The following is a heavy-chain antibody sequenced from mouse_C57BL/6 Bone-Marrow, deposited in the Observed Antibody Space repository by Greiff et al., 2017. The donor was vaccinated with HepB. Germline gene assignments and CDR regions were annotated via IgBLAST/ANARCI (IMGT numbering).Heavy chain of an antibody. CDR2: ISSGGSYT. CDR3: ARPPTTPGAMDY. Sequence: EVQLVESGGDLVKPGGSLKLSCAASGFTFSSYGMSWVRQTPDKRLEWVATISSGGSYTYYPDSVKGRFTISRDNAKNTLYLQMSSLKSEDTAMYYCARPPTTPGAMDYWGQGTSVTVSS. CDR1: GFTFSSYG. D-gene: IGHD1-1*01. V-gene: IGHV5-6*01. J-gene: IGHJ4*01.